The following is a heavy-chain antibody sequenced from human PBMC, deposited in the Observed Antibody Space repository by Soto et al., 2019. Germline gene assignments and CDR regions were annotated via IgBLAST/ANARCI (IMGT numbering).Heavy chain of an antibody. CDR3: AKDFSSVNDYGDYYYGMDV. V-gene: IGHV3-30*18. D-gene: IGHD4-17*01. CDR1: GFTFSSYG. J-gene: IGHJ6*02. Sequence: GGSLRLSCAASGFTFSSYGMHWVRQAPGKGLEWVAGISYDGSNKYYADSVKGRFTISRDNSKNTLYLQMNSLRAEDTAVYYCAKDFSSVNDYGDYYYGMDVWGQGTTVTVSS. CDR2: ISYDGSNK.